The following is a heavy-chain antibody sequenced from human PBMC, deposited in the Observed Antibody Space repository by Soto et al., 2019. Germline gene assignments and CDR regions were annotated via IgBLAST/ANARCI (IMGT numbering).Heavy chain of an antibody. CDR3: ARQRGYYGSGSLNWFDP. J-gene: IGHJ5*02. CDR1: GGSISSSSYY. CDR2: IYYSGST. V-gene: IGHV4-39*01. D-gene: IGHD3-10*01. Sequence: QLQLQESGPGLVKPSETLSLTCTVSGGSISSSSYYWGWIRQPPGKGLEWIGSIYYSGSTYYNPSLKSRVTISVDTSKNQFSLKLSSVTAADTAVYYCARQRGYYGSGSLNWFDPWGQGTLVTVSS.